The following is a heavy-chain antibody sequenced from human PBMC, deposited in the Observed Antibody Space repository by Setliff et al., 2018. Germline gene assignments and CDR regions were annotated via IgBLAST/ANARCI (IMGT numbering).Heavy chain of an antibody. CDR1: GYTFTGYY. CDR3: ARGKYDILTGEYYFDF. CDR2: LNPNSGGT. D-gene: IGHD3-9*01. V-gene: IGHV1-2*04. J-gene: IGHJ4*02. Sequence: ASVKVSCKASGYTFTGYYIHWVRQAPGQGLEWMGCLNPNSGGTNSTRKFEGCVTMTRDTSISAAYMELSSLKSNDTAVHYCARGKYDILTGEYYFDFWGQGTLVTVPQ.